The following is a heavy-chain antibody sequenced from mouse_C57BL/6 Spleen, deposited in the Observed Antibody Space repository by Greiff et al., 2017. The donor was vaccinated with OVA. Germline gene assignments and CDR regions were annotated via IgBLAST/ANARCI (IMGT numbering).Heavy chain of an antibody. CDR3: ARRDYDYDRY. V-gene: IGHV1-59*01. CDR2: IDPSDSYT. CDR1: GYTFTSYW. D-gene: IGHD2-4*01. J-gene: IGHJ2*01. Sequence: QVQLKQPGAELVRPGTSVKLSCKASGYTFTSYWMHWVKQRPGQGLEWIGVIDPSDSYTNYNQKFKGKATLTVDTSSSTAYMQLSSLTSEDSAVYYCARRDYDYDRYWGQGTTLTVSS.